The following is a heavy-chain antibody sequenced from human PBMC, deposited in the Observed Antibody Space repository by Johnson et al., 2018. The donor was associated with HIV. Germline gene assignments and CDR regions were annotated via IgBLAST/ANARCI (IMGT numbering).Heavy chain of an antibody. D-gene: IGHD6-6*01. CDR2: IKSKTDGGTP. CDR1: GFTFSNAW. Sequence: EVQLVESGGGLVKPGGSLRLSCAAAGFTFSNAWMSWVPQAPGKGLEWVGRIKSKTDGGTPDYAAPVKGRFTISRDDSKNTLYLQMNSLKTEDTAVYLCSSDAFDIWGQGTMVTVSS. V-gene: IGHV3-15*01. CDR3: SSDAFDI. J-gene: IGHJ3*02.